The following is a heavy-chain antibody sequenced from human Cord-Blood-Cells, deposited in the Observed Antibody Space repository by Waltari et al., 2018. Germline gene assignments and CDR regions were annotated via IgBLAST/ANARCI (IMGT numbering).Heavy chain of an antibody. V-gene: IGHV3-30*04. D-gene: IGHD6-13*01. Sequence: QVQLVESGGGVVQPGRSLRLSCAASGFTFSSYAMHWVRQAPGQGLEWVAVIIYDGSNTNYDDSVKGRFTISRDKSKNTLYLQMNSLRAEDTAVYYCGGDSSSCYYFDYWGQGTLVTVSS. CDR3: GGDSSSCYYFDY. CDR1: GFTFSSYA. J-gene: IGHJ4*02. CDR2: IIYDGSNT.